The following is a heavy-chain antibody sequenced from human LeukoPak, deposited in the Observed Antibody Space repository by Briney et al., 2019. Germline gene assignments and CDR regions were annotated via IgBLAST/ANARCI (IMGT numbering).Heavy chain of an antibody. Sequence: ASVKVSCKASGYTFTGYYMHWVRQAPGQGLEWMGRINPNSGGTNYAQKFQGRVTMTRDTSISTAYMELSRLRSDDTAVYYCARDRNGKQLVYFDYWGQGTLVTVSS. CDR1: GYTFTGYY. V-gene: IGHV1-2*06. D-gene: IGHD6-13*01. CDR2: INPNSGGT. J-gene: IGHJ4*02. CDR3: ARDRNGKQLVYFDY.